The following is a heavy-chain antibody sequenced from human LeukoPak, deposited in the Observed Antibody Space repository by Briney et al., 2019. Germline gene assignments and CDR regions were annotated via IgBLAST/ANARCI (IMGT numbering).Heavy chain of an antibody. Sequence: GGSLRLSCAASGFTFSSYSMNWVRQAPGKGLEWVSSISSSSSYIYYADSVKGRFTIYRDNAKNSLYLQMNSLRAEDTAVYYCARDQYSSSWAAYYYYYGMDVWGQGTTVTVSS. CDR2: ISSSSSYI. V-gene: IGHV3-21*01. CDR3: ARDQYSSSWAAYYYYYGMDV. D-gene: IGHD6-13*01. J-gene: IGHJ6*02. CDR1: GFTFSSYS.